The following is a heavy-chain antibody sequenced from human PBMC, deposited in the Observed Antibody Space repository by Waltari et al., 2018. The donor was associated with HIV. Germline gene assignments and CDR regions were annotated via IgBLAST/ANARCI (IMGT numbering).Heavy chain of an antibody. V-gene: IGHV3-33*01. J-gene: IGHJ4*02. CDR3: EVAAAGLGY. CDR1: GFTFSSNR. Sequence: QVQLVESGVGVVQPGRSLRLSCAASGFTFSSNRMHWVRQAPGQGLEWVAVIWYDGSNKYYAYSVKGRFTISRDNSKNTLYLQMNSLRAEDTAVYYCEVAAAGLGYWGQGTLVTVSS. CDR2: IWYDGSNK. D-gene: IGHD6-13*01.